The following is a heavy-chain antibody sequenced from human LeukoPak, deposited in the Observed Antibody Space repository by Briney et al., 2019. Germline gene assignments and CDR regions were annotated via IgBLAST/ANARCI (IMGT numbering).Heavy chain of an antibody. V-gene: IGHV3-66*01. Sequence: GVSLRLSCAASGLTVTNNYWHWVRQPPGKGPEWISILYSDGDTKYADSVKGRFTFSRDSSRNTLYLQMNGLRAEDTAVYYCTYGDYPLTYWGQGTLVSVSS. J-gene: IGHJ4*02. CDR1: GLTVTNNY. CDR3: TYGDYPLTY. CDR2: LYSDGDT. D-gene: IGHD4-17*01.